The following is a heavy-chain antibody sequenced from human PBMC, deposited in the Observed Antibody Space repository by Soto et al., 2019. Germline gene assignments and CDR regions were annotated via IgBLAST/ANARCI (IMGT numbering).Heavy chain of an antibody. V-gene: IGHV3-11*01. D-gene: IGHD6-19*01. CDR2: ISSSGTTI. CDR1: GFTFSDYF. J-gene: IGHJ6*02. Sequence: PGGPLRLSCAASGFTFSDYFMTWIRKAPGKGLEWVSYISSSGTTIFYADSVQGRFTISRDNAKTSLYLEINSLIADVTAVYFCAREYSSKSYDFGMYVCCQGDTLTVSS. CDR3: AREYSSKSYDFGMYV.